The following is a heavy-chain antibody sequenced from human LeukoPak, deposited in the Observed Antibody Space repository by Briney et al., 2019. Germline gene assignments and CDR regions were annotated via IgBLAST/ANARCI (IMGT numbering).Heavy chain of an antibody. V-gene: IGHV4-34*01. J-gene: IGHJ5*02. D-gene: IGHD2-21*01. Sequence: SETLSLTCAVYGGSFSGYYWSWIRQPPGKGLEWIGEINHSGSTNYNPSLKSRVTISVDTSKNQFSLKPSSVTAADTAVYYCARVGDSGGFDPWGQGTLVTVSS. CDR1: GGSFSGYY. CDR2: INHSGST. CDR3: ARVGDSGGFDP.